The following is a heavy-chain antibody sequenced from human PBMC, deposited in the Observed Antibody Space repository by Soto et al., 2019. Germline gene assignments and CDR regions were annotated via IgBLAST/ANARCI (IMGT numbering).Heavy chain of an antibody. D-gene: IGHD6-13*01. V-gene: IGHV4-4*02. CDR3: ARVRVARRYRSSWRPSRQIDY. J-gene: IGHJ4*02. CDR1: GGSISSSNW. CDR2: IYHSGST. Sequence: QVQLQESGPGLVKPSATLSLTCAVSGGSISSSNWWSWARHPPGKGLKWIGEIYHSGSTNYNPSLKGGFTISVDKSKNRFALKLSSVTAADTAVYYCARVRVARRYRSSWRPSRQIDYWGQGTMVTVSS.